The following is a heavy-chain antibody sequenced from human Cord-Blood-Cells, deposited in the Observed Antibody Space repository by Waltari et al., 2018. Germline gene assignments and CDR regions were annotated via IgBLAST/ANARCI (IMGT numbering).Heavy chain of an antibody. V-gene: IGHV3-30-3*01. CDR3: AREIEYSSSYDY. CDR1: GFTFSSYA. J-gene: IGHJ4*02. D-gene: IGHD6-13*01. CDR2: ISYDGSNK. Sequence: QVQLVESGGGVVQPGRSLRLSCAASGFTFSSYAMHWFRQAPVKGLEWVAVISYDGSNKYYADSVKGRLTISRDNSKNTLYLQMNSLRAEDTAVYYCAREIEYSSSYDYWGQGTLVTVSS.